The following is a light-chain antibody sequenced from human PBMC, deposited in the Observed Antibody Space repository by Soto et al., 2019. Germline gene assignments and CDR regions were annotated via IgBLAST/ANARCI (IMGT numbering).Light chain of an antibody. J-gene: IGLJ1*01. Sequence: QSALTQPPSASGSPGQSVTISCTGTSSDVGGYKYVYWYQQHPGKAPKLMIFEVNKRPSGVPDRFSGSKSGNTASLTVSGLQAEHEADYYCSSYAGINNLGVFGTGTKVTVL. CDR1: SSDVGGYKY. CDR2: EVN. CDR3: SSYAGINNLGV. V-gene: IGLV2-8*01.